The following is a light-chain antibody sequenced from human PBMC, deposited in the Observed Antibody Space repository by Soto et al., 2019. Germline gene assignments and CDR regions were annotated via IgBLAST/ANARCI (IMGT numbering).Light chain of an antibody. Sequence: DIQMTQSPSTLSGSVGDRVTITCRASQTISSWLAWYQQKPGKAPKLLIYKASTLKSGVPSRFSGSGSGTEFTLTISSLQPDDFATYYCQEYDTNLWTFGQGTKVDIK. J-gene: IGKJ1*01. CDR2: KAS. V-gene: IGKV1-5*03. CDR3: QEYDTNLWT. CDR1: QTISSW.